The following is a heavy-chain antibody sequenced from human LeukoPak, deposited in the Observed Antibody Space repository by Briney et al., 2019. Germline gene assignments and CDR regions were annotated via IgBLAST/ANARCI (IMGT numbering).Heavy chain of an antibody. CDR1: GFTFSSHW. Sequence: GGSLRLSCAASGFTFSSHWMSWVRPAPGKGLEWVANIKQDGSEKYYVDSVKGRFTISRDNAKNSLCLQMNSLSAEDTAVYYGAAQYYDFWSGYYGSFDYWGQGTLVTVSS. CDR3: AAQYYDFWSGYYGSFDY. J-gene: IGHJ4*02. V-gene: IGHV3-7*01. CDR2: IKQDGSEK. D-gene: IGHD3-3*01.